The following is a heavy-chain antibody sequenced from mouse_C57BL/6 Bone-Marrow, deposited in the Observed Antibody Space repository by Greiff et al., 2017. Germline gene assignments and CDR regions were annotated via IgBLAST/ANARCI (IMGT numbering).Heavy chain of an antibody. J-gene: IGHJ4*01. D-gene: IGHD2-4*01. Sequence: VQLQQSGAELVKPGASVKLSCKASGYTFTNYWMHWVKQRPGQGLEWIGMMHPNGGSPDYNEKFKSEATLSVDKSSRTAYMELSSLTSEDSAVYYCAGSYDYGDYTMDCWGQGTSVTVSA. V-gene: IGHV1-64*01. CDR1: GYTFTNYW. CDR2: MHPNGGSP. CDR3: AGSYDYGDYTMDC.